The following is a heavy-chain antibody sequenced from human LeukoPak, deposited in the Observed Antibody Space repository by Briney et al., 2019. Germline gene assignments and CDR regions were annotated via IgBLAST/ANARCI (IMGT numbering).Heavy chain of an antibody. V-gene: IGHV3-74*01. Sequence: GGSLRLSCAASGFTFSSYAMSWVRQAPGKGLVWVSRINIDGSTTAYEDSVKGRFTVSRDNAKNTLYLQLNSLTAEDTAVYYCARAKADYDEYQYYYYMDVWGKGTTVTVSS. CDR1: GFTFSSYA. D-gene: IGHD3-3*01. J-gene: IGHJ6*03. CDR2: INIDGSTT. CDR3: ARAKADYDEYQYYYYMDV.